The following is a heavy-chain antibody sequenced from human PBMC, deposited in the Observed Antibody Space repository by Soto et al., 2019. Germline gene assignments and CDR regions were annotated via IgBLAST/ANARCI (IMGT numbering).Heavy chain of an antibody. CDR3: ARVGYSSGWYGYYYGMDV. CDR2: IKQDGSEK. V-gene: IGHV3-7*01. Sequence: PGGSLRLSCAASGFTFSSYWMSWVRQAPGKGLEWVANIKQDGSEKYYVDSVKGRFTISRDNAKNSLYLQMNSLRAEDTAVYYCARVGYSSGWYGYYYGMDVWGQGTTVTVSS. J-gene: IGHJ6*02. D-gene: IGHD6-19*01. CDR1: GFTFSSYW.